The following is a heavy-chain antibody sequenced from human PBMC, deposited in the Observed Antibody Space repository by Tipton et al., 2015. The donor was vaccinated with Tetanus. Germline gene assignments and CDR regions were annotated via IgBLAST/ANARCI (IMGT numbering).Heavy chain of an antibody. CDR2: IQRHGGQT. D-gene: IGHD3/OR15-3a*01. CDR3: ARDRGEDWTNFYYMDV. CDR1: EFTFSDYW. V-gene: IGHV3-7*01. Sequence: SLRLSCIGSEFTFSDYWMSWVRQAPGKGLEWMANIQRHGGQTYYADSVKGRFTISRGADNSLYLQMTSLRVEDTAVYYCARDRGEDWTNFYYMDVWGKGTTVIVSS. J-gene: IGHJ6*03.